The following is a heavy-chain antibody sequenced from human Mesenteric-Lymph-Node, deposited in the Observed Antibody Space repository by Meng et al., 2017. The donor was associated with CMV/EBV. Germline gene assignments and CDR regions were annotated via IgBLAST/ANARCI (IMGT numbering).Heavy chain of an antibody. CDR3: ARDSRGVN. D-gene: IGHD3-10*01. J-gene: IGHJ4*02. Sequence: GGSLRLSCVASGFTFNSHWIHWVRQTPGKGLEWVSVIYSGGSTYYADSVKGRFTISRDNSKNTLYLQMNSLRAEDTAVYYCARDSRGVNWGQGTLVTVSS. V-gene: IGHV3-66*02. CDR2: IYSGGST. CDR1: GFTFNSHW.